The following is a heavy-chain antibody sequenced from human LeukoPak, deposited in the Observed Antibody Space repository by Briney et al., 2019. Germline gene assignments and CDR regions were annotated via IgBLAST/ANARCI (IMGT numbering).Heavy chain of an antibody. Sequence: ASVKVSCKVSGYTLTELSMHWVRQAPGKGLEWMGGFDPEDGETIYAQKFQGRVTMTEDTSTDTAYMELSSLGSEDTAVYYCAREIVVVPAAILYYYYMDVWGKGTTVTVSS. CDR2: FDPEDGET. D-gene: IGHD2-2*01. J-gene: IGHJ6*03. CDR3: AREIVVVPAAILYYYYMDV. CDR1: GYTLTELS. V-gene: IGHV1-24*01.